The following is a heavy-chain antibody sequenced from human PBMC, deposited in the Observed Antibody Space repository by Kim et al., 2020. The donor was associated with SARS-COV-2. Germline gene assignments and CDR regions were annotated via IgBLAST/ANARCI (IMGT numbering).Heavy chain of an antibody. CDR2: ISYDGSNK. CDR1: GFTFSSYG. V-gene: IGHV3-30*03. Sequence: GGSLRLSCAASGFTFSSYGMHWVRQAPGKGLEWVAVISYDGSNKYYADSVKGRFTISRDNSKNTLYLQMNSLRAEDTAVYYCARPIVNGDYWGQGTLVTVSS. D-gene: IGHD3-22*01. J-gene: IGHJ4*02. CDR3: ARPIVNGDY.